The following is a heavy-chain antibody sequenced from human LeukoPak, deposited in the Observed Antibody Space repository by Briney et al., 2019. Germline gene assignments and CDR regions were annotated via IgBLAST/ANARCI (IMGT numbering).Heavy chain of an antibody. V-gene: IGHV3-74*01. CDR2: INSDDSRT. Sequence: GGSLRLSCAASGFTFSAFWMHWVRQAPGKGLVWVSRINSDDSRTTYADSVKGRFTISRDNAKNTLYLQMNSLRAEDTAVYYCAKESGYSSSWYYSIKGDYYFDYWGQGTLVTVSS. CDR1: GFTFSAFW. D-gene: IGHD6-13*01. J-gene: IGHJ4*02. CDR3: AKESGYSSSWYYSIKGDYYFDY.